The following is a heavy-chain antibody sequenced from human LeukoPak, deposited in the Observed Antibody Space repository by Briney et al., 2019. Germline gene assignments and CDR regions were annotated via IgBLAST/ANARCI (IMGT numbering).Heavy chain of an antibody. Sequence: GGSLRLSCAASGFTFSSYAMSWVRQAPGKELEWVSAISGSSGSTYYADSVKGRFTISRDNSKNTLYLQMNSLRAEDTAVYYCAKGTGSEAAHFDYWGQGTLVTVSS. CDR3: AKGTGSEAAHFDY. J-gene: IGHJ4*02. CDR2: ISGSSGST. V-gene: IGHV3-23*01. CDR1: GFTFSSYA. D-gene: IGHD2-15*01.